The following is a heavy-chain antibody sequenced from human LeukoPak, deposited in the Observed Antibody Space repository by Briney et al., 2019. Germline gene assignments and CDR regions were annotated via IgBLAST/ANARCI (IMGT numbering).Heavy chain of an antibody. J-gene: IGHJ3*02. Sequence: KPSETLSLTCTVSGGSISSNYWSWIRQPPGKGLEWIGYIYYSGSTNYNPSLKSRVTISVDTSKNQFSLKLSSVTAADTAVYYCARREVTETDAFDIWGQGIMVTVSS. D-gene: IGHD4-23*01. CDR3: ARREVTETDAFDI. V-gene: IGHV4-59*01. CDR1: GGSISSNY. CDR2: IYYSGST.